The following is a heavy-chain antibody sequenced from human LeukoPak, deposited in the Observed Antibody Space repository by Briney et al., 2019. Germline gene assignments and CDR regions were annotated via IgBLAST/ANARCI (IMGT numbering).Heavy chain of an antibody. D-gene: IGHD2-15*01. CDR3: AKDRPYCSGGSCYSGAAYYYYYYMDV. CDR1: GFTFSSYN. V-gene: IGHV3-21*04. Sequence: GGSLRLSCAASGFTFSSYNMNWVRQAPGKGLEWVSSITSGSSYIYYADSVKGRFTISRGNAKNSLYLQMNSLRAEDTAVYYCAKDRPYCSGGSCYSGAAYYYYYYMDVWGKGTTVTISS. CDR2: ITSGSSYI. J-gene: IGHJ6*03.